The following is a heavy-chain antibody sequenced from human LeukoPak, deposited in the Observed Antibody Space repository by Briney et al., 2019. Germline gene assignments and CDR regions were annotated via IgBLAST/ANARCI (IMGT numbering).Heavy chain of an antibody. CDR3: ARQTGSGLFILP. Sequence: SETLSLTCTGSGVSISSSNSYWGWIRQPPGKGLEWIGSIYYSGNTYYNASLKSQVSISTDTSKNQFSLRLTSVTAADTAVYYCARQTGSGLFILPGGQGTLVTVSS. CDR2: IYYSGNT. D-gene: IGHD3/OR15-3a*01. J-gene: IGHJ4*02. CDR1: GVSISSSNSY. V-gene: IGHV4-39*01.